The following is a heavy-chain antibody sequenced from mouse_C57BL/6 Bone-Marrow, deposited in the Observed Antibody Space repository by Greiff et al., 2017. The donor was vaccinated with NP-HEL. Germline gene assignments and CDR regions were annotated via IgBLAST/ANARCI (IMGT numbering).Heavy chain of an antibody. CDR3: ARWRRHFDY. J-gene: IGHJ2*01. V-gene: IGHV1-72*01. D-gene: IGHD1-2*01. CDR2: IDPNSGGT. CDR1: GYTFTSYW. Sequence: QVQLKQPGAELVKPGASVKLSCKASGYTFTSYWMHWVKQRPGRGLEWIGRIDPNSGGTKYNEKFKSKAILTVDKPSSTAYMQLSSLTSDESAVYYCARWRRHFDYWGQGTTLTVSS.